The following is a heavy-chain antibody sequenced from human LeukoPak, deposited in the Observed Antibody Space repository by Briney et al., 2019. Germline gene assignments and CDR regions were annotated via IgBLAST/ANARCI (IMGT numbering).Heavy chain of an antibody. CDR3: ASGMSVDGSSGWPTHYY. CDR1: GYSFSGFY. J-gene: IGHJ4*02. D-gene: IGHD6-19*01. CDR2: INANSGGT. V-gene: IGHV1-2*02. Sequence: GASVKVSCKASGYSFSGFYKHWVRQAPGQGLEWMGWINANSGGTHYAQKFQGRVTMTRDTSISTAYMELSRLRSDDTAVYHCASGMSVDGSSGWPTHYYWGQGTLVTVSS.